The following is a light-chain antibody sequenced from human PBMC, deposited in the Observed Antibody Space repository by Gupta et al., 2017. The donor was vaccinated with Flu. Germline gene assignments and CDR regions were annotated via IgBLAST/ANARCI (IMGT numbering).Light chain of an antibody. J-gene: IGKJ4*01. Sequence: DIQMTQSPSSVSASVGDRVSVTCRASQTIYSEVAWYQHKPGKAPKLLIHPATTLQNGVPSRFSGSGYGTDFTLTITSRQPEDFATYYCQQAYSFPLTFGGGTKVEI. CDR2: PAT. CDR3: QQAYSFPLT. CDR1: QTIYSE. V-gene: IGKV1-12*01.